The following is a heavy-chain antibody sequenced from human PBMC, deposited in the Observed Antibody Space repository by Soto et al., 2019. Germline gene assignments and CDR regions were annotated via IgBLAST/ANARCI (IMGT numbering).Heavy chain of an antibody. CDR3: ARFRGSYSKVPRSSYYYGMDV. CDR1: GGTFSSYA. V-gene: IGHV1-69*13. D-gene: IGHD1-26*01. CDR2: IIPIFGTA. Sequence: GASVKVSCKASGGTFSSYAISWVRQAPGQGLEWMGGIIPIFGTANYAQKFQGRVTITADESTSTAYMELSSLRSEDTAVYYCARFRGSYSKVPRSSYYYGMDVWGQGTTVTVSS. J-gene: IGHJ6*02.